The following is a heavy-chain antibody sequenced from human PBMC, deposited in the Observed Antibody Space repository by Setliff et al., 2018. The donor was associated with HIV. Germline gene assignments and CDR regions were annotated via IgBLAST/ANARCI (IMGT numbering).Heavy chain of an antibody. V-gene: IGHV4-39*01. D-gene: IGHD6-19*01. CDR2: IYYSGNT. CDR1: GGSISSSNYY. J-gene: IGHJ5*02. CDR3: ARQPGYSSGWYFTASGFDP. Sequence: PSETLSLTCTVSGGSISSSNYYWGWIRQPPGKGLEWIGTIYYSGNTYYNPSLKSRVTISADTSKNEFFLKLTSVTAADTAVYYCARQPGYSSGWYFTASGFDPWGQGTLGTVS.